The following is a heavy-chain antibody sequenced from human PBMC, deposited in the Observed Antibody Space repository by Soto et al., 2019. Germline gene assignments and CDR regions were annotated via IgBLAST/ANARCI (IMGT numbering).Heavy chain of an antibody. CDR1: GYSFTNYG. Sequence: QDQLVQSGGEVKKPGASVKVSCKASGYSFTNYGITWVRQAPGQGFEWMGWISAYNGDTNYAQKLQGRVTMTTDESTSTAYLELRSLRSDDTVVYYCARDRGVAPPVAGNTHYYYYMDVWGKGTTVTVSS. CDR2: ISAYNGDT. CDR3: ARDRGVAPPVAGNTHYYYYMDV. D-gene: IGHD6-19*01. J-gene: IGHJ6*03. V-gene: IGHV1-18*01.